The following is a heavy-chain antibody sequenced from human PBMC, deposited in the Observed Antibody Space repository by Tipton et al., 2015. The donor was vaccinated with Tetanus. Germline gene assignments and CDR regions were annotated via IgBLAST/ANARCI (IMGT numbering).Heavy chain of an antibody. V-gene: IGHV4-59*01. D-gene: IGHD5-24*01. CDR3: ARTTRRWLHPDY. CDR2: IFYSGRT. Sequence: TLSLTCNVSGDSMTDFYWSWIRQPPGKGLEWIAYIFYSGRTQYNPSLKSRVTISVDMAKNQFSLQLNSVTAADTAVYYCARTTRRWLHPDYWGQGTLVTVSS. J-gene: IGHJ4*02. CDR1: GDSMTDFY.